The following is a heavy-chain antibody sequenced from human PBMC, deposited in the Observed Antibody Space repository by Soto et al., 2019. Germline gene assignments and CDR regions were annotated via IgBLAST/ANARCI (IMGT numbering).Heavy chain of an antibody. J-gene: IGHJ4*02. V-gene: IGHV1-69*02. CDR2: IIPILGIA. CDR1: GGTFSSYT. D-gene: IGHD3-22*01. CDR3: ARVNPYDSSGYYRDY. Sequence: QVQLVQSGAEVKKPGSSVKVSCKASGGTFSSYTISWVRQAPGQGLGWMGRIIPILGIANYAQKFQGRVTITADKSTSTAYMELSSLRSEDTAVYYCARVNPYDSSGYYRDYWGQGTLVTVSS.